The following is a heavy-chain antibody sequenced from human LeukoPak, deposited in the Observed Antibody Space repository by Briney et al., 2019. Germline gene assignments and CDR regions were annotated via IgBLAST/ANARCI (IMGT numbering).Heavy chain of an antibody. CDR3: STGSGWLSVY. D-gene: IGHD6-19*01. V-gene: IGHV3-49*03. CDR1: GFTFGNYL. CDR2: ISGGTT. Sequence: GGSLRLSCTASGFTFGNYLMSWFRQAPGKGLEWIGFISGGTTEYAASVKGRFTISRDDSTSIAYLQMNSLTTEDTAVYYCSTGSGWLSVYWGQGTLVTVSS. J-gene: IGHJ4*02.